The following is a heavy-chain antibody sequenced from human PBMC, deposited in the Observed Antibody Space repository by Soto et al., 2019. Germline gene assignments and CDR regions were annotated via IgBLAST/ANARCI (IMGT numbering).Heavy chain of an antibody. CDR2: IYYSGST. CDR1: GGSISSSSYY. D-gene: IGHD2-21*02. V-gene: IGHV4-39*01. Sequence: QLQLQESGPGLVKPSETLSLTCTVSGGSISSSSYYWGWIRQPPGKGLEWIGSIYYSGSTYYTPSLKRRVTISVDTSKNQFSLKLSSVTAADTAVYYCARRRAIGDYIIWGQGTLVTVSS. CDR3: ARRRAIGDYII. J-gene: IGHJ4*02.